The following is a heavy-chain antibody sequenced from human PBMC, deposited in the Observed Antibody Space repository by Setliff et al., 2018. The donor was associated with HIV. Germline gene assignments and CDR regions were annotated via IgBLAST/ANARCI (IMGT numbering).Heavy chain of an antibody. V-gene: IGHV1-18*01. D-gene: IGHD4-4*01. CDR3: AREGYSVDAFGI. J-gene: IGHJ3*02. Sequence: ASVKVSCKASGYTFTIYDITWVRQAPGQGLEWMGWISAYNGNTNYAQKLQGRVTMTTDTSTSTAYMELRSLRSDDTAVYYCAREGYSVDAFGIWGQGTMVTVSS. CDR2: ISAYNGNT. CDR1: GYTFTIYD.